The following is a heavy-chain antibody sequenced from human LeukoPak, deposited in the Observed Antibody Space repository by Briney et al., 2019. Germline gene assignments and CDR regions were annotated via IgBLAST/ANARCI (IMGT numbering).Heavy chain of an antibody. CDR2: ISWNSGLR. V-gene: IGHV3-9*01. J-gene: IGHJ6*02. CDR3: AKDIELGVGFYHYGMDV. D-gene: IGHD3-3*01. CDR1: GFTFSDHW. Sequence: PGGSLRLSCAASGFTFSDHWMAWVRQVPGKGLEWVSYISWNSGLRIYADSVRGRFTISRDNAKNSLFLQMKSLRPEDTALYYCAKDIELGVGFYHYGMDVWGQGTTVTVSS.